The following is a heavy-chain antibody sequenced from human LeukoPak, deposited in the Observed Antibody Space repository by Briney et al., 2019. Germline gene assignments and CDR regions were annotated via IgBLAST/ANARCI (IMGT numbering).Heavy chain of an antibody. D-gene: IGHD2-2*03. Sequence: GGSLRLSCAASGFTFSDYYMSWIRQAPGKGLEWVSVISWDAGSTVYADSVKGRFTISRDNSKNSLYLQMNSLRTDDTALYYCAKDLSTSGWILEYWGQGTLVTVSS. J-gene: IGHJ4*02. V-gene: IGHV3-43*01. CDR3: AKDLSTSGWILEY. CDR1: GFTFSDYY. CDR2: ISWDAGST.